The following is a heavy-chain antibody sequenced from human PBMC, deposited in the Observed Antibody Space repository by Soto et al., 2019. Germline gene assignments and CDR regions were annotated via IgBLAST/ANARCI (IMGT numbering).Heavy chain of an antibody. CDR3: VRDAPSNQSIFDL. CDR2: INLNDGGT. V-gene: IGHV1-2*02. CDR1: EYSFGDYY. J-gene: IGHJ4*01. D-gene: IGHD2-2*01. Sequence: ASVTVSCKTSEYSFGDYYLHWVRQAPEQGLERMGWINLNDGGTNSPRKFQGRLTMTRDKSITTVYMELSRLRSDDTAVYLCVRDAPSNQSIFDLWGPGTLGTVSS.